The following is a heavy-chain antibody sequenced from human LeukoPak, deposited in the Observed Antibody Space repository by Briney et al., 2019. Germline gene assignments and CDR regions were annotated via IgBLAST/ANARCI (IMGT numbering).Heavy chain of an antibody. V-gene: IGHV4-61*02. CDR1: GGSISSGSYY. J-gene: IGHJ4*02. CDR3: ARVPPLSCSATSCFGDY. D-gene: IGHD2-2*01. CDR2: IYTSGST. Sequence: SQTLSLTCTVSGGSISSGSYYWSWIRQPAGKGLEWIGRIYTSGSTNYNPSLKSRVTISVDTSKNQFSLKLSSVTAADTAVYYCARVPPLSCSATSCFGDYWGQGILVTVSS.